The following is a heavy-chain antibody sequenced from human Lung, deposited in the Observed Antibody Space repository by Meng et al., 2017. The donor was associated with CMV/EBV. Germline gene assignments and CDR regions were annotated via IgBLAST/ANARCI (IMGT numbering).Heavy chain of an antibody. D-gene: IGHD2-15*01. CDR1: GFTFSTYW. Sequence: GEXXTISCAASGFTFSTYWMHWVRQTPGTGLVWVSRINSDGSTTTYADSVKGRFTISRDNAKNTLYLQMSSLRAEDSAVYYCVRDGKYCSSGTCDYYIMDLGXQGTXVTVSS. J-gene: IGHJ6*02. V-gene: IGHV3-74*01. CDR2: INSDGSTT. CDR3: VRDGKYCSSGTCDYYIMDL.